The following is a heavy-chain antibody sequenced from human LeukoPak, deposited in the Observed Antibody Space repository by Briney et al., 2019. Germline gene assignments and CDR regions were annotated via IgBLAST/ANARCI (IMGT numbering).Heavy chain of an antibody. J-gene: IGHJ4*02. V-gene: IGHV3-48*03. D-gene: IGHD4-17*01. CDR2: ISSSGSTI. CDR3: ARASSFSPPGDYLGY. Sequence: GGSLRLSCAASGFTFSSYEMNWVRQAPGKGLEWVSYISSSGSTIYYADSVKGRFTISRDNAKNSLYLQMNSLRAEDTAVYYCARASSFSPPGDYLGYWGQGTLVTVSS. CDR1: GFTFSSYE.